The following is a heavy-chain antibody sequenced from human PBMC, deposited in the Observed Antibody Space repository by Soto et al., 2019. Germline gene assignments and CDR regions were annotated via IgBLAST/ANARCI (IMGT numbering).Heavy chain of an antibody. J-gene: IGHJ6*02. CDR2: IWYDGSHK. CDR3: ARDIAAAGTSYDYYGMDG. Sequence: QVQLVESGGGVVQPGRSLRLSCAASGFTFSSYGMHWVRQAPGKGLEWVAVIWYDGSHKYYADSVKGRFTISRDNSQNTMYLQKNSLSASDTAVYYCARDIAAAGTSYDYYGMDGWGQGTTVTVSS. CDR1: GFTFSSYG. V-gene: IGHV3-33*01. D-gene: IGHD6-13*01.